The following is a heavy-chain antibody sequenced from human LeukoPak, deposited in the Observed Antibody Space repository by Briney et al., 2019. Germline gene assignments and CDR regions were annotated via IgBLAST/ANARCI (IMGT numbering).Heavy chain of an antibody. Sequence: SVKVSCKASGGTFSSYAISWVQQAPGQGLEWMGGIIPIFGTANYAQKFQGRVTITADKSTSTAYMELSSLRSEDTAVYYCAGQLADIAAAGTSWFDPWGQGTLVTVSS. CDR3: AGQLADIAAAGTSWFDP. CDR1: GGTFSSYA. CDR2: IIPIFGTA. J-gene: IGHJ5*02. D-gene: IGHD6-13*01. V-gene: IGHV1-69*06.